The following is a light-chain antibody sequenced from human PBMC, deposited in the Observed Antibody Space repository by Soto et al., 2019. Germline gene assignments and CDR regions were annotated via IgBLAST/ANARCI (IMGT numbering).Light chain of an antibody. CDR2: AAF. V-gene: IGKV3-20*01. CDR1: QNVYSNY. Sequence: EIVMTQSPATLSASPGERATLSCRASQNVYSNYLAWYQQKPGHAPRLLIYAAFVRATGIPDRFSGSGSGTDFSLTISGLEPEDFAVYYCQQYDSSPRTFGQGTKVDIK. J-gene: IGKJ1*01. CDR3: QQYDSSPRT.